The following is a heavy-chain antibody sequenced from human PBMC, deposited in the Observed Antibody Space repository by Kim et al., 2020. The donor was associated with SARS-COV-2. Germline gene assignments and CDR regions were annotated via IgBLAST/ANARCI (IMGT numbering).Heavy chain of an antibody. J-gene: IGHJ5*02. CDR2: IYYSGST. Sequence: SETLSLTCAVSGGSISTYYYWSWIRQPPGKELEWIGYIYYSGSTNYNPSLKSRVTISVDTSRSQFSLKLGSVTAADTAVYYCARGDALIVLGLWGQGTLV. D-gene: IGHD3-22*01. CDR1: GGSISTYYY. CDR3: ARGDALIVLGL. V-gene: IGHV4-59*01.